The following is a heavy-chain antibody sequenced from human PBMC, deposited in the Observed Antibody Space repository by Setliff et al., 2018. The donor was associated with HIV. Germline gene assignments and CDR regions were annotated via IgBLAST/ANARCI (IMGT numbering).Heavy chain of an antibody. Sequence: ASVKVSCKISGYRLSELSMHWVRQAPGKGLEWMGGYDREDDKTIYAQNFQGRVTMTEGTSTDTAYMELRSLRSEDTAIFFCATDDLLGGYWFDRWGQGTPVTVSS. CDR2: YDREDDKT. CDR3: ATDDLLGGYWFDR. CDR1: GYRLSELS. J-gene: IGHJ5*01. D-gene: IGHD3-16*01. V-gene: IGHV1-24*01.